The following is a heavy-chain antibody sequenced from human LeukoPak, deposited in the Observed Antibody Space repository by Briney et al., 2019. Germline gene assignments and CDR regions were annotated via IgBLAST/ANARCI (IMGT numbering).Heavy chain of an antibody. CDR1: GFTSSSYW. CDR3: VRDHLYGFDY. D-gene: IGHD4-17*01. Sequence: GGSLRLSCAASGFTSSSYWMHWVRQVPGKGLVWVSRINSDGSSTSYADSVKGRFTISRDNAKNTLFLQMNSLRAEDTAVYYCVRDHLYGFDYWGQGTLVTVSS. V-gene: IGHV3-74*01. CDR2: INSDGSST. J-gene: IGHJ4*02.